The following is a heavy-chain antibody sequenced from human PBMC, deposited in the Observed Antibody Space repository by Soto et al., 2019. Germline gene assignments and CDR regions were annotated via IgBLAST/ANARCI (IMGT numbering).Heavy chain of an antibody. Sequence: GESLKISCQGSGYTFSSYWIGWVRQMPGKGLEWMSMINPGHSDMRYSPSFEGQVTISADKSNTTAYLQWGSLKASDTAMYYCAGLRVYCRSTSCYYGMDVGGQGPTVPVAS. CDR1: GYTFSSYW. V-gene: IGHV5-51*01. CDR3: AGLRVYCRSTSCYYGMDV. D-gene: IGHD2-2*01. CDR2: INPGHSDM. J-gene: IGHJ6*02.